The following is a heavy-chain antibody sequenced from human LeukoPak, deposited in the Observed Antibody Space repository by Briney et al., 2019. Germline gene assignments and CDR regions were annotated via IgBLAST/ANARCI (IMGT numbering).Heavy chain of an antibody. V-gene: IGHV3-30*04. CDR1: GFTFSSYA. J-gene: IGHJ5*02. D-gene: IGHD6-19*01. CDR2: ISYDGSNK. CDR3: ARDLVGSSGS. Sequence: GRSLRLSCAASGFTFSSYAMHWVRQAPGKGLEWVAVISYDGSNKYYADSVKGRFTISRDNSKNTLYLQMNSLRAEDTAVYYCARDLVGSSGSWGQGTLVTVSS.